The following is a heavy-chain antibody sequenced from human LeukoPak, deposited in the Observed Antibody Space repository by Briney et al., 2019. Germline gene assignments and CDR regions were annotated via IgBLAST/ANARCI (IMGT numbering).Heavy chain of an antibody. CDR2: ISAYNGNT. V-gene: IGHV1-18*01. D-gene: IGHD2-2*01. Sequence: ASVKVSCKASGYTFTSYGISWVRQAPGQGLEWMGWISAYNGNTNYAQKLQGRVTMTTDTSTSTAFMELRSLRSDDTAVYYCARQLGDIVVVPAATHPVWFDPWGQGTLVTVSS. CDR3: ARQLGDIVVVPAATHPVWFDP. J-gene: IGHJ5*02. CDR1: GYTFTSYG.